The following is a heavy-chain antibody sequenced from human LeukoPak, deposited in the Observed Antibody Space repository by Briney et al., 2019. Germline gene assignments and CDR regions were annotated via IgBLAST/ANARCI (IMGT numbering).Heavy chain of an antibody. Sequence: GESLKISCKGSGYSFTNYWIGWVRQMPGKGLEWMGIIYPGDSNIRDSPSFQGQVTISADKSISTAYLQWSNLKASDTAMYYCARHRGCSGTTCYSWFDSWGQGTLVTVSS. J-gene: IGHJ5*01. D-gene: IGHD2-2*01. CDR3: ARHRGCSGTTCYSWFDS. CDR2: IYPGDSNI. V-gene: IGHV5-51*01. CDR1: GYSFTNYW.